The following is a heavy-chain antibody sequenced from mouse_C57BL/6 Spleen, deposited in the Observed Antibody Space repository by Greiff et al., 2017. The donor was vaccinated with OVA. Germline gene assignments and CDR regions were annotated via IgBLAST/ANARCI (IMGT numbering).Heavy chain of an antibody. CDR3: ARYGSSPSYAMDY. V-gene: IGHV1-66*01. D-gene: IGHD1-1*01. CDR2: IYPGSGNT. Sequence: VKLMESGPELVKPGASVKISCKASGYSFTSYYIHWVKQRPGQGLEWIGWIYPGSGNTKYNEKFKGKATLTADTSSSTAYMQLSSLTSEDSAVYYCARYGSSPSYAMDYWGQGTSVTVSS. J-gene: IGHJ4*01. CDR1: GYSFTSYY.